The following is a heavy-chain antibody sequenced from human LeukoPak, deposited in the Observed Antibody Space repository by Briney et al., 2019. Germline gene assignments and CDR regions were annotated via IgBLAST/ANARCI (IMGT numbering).Heavy chain of an antibody. Sequence: GGSLRLSCAASGFTFKNYWMNWVRQAPGKGPERVANIDQDGNEKNYVDSVKGRFTISRDSAKNSMYLQMNSLRAEDTAVYYCARAPFAYGLDIWGQGTMVTVSS. CDR2: IDQDGNEK. V-gene: IGHV3-7*01. CDR3: ARAPFAYGLDI. CDR1: GFTFKNYW. J-gene: IGHJ3*02. D-gene: IGHD2-21*01.